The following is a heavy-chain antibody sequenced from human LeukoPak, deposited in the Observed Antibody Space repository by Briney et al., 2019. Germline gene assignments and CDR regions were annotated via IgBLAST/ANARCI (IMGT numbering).Heavy chain of an antibody. D-gene: IGHD6-19*01. V-gene: IGHV4-61*02. J-gene: IGHJ4*02. Sequence: SETLSLTCTVSGGSISSGNYYWSWIRQPAGKGLEWIGRIYTSGSTNYNPSLKSRVTMSVDTSKNQFSLKLSSVTAADTAVYYCARVIDQYSSGWYVYYFDYWGQGTLVTVSS. CDR2: IYTSGST. CDR1: GGSISSGNYY. CDR3: ARVIDQYSSGWYVYYFDY.